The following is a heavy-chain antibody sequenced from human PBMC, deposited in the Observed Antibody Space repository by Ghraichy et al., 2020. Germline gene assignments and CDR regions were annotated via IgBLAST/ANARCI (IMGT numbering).Heavy chain of an antibody. Sequence: GGSLRLSCVASGFTFSSHSINWVRQAPGKGLDWFSSIISSSTYIYYGDSVKCRFTISRDNAKNSVYLQMNSLRAEDTAVYYCARVSDSGHYVFDYWGQGALVTVSS. CDR1: GFTFSSHS. CDR3: ARVSDSGHYVFDY. J-gene: IGHJ4*02. CDR2: IISSSTYI. D-gene: IGHD3-10*02. V-gene: IGHV3-21*01.